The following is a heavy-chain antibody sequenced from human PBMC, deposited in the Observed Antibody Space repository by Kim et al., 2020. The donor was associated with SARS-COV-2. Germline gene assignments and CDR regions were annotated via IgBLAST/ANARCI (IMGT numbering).Heavy chain of an antibody. D-gene: IGHD2-15*01. CDR1: GGSVSSGSYY. CDR2: IYYSGST. CDR3: ARARTQIVVVVAATVWFDP. Sequence: SETLSLTCTVSGGSVSSGSYYWSWIRQPPGKGLEWIGYIYYSGSTNYNPSLKSRVTISVDTSKNQFSLKLSSVTAADTAVYYCARARTQIVVVVAATVWFDPWGKGTLVTVSS. J-gene: IGHJ5*02. V-gene: IGHV4-61*01.